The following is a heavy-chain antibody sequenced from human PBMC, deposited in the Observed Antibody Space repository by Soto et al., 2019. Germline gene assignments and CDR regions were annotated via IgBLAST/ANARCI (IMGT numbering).Heavy chain of an antibody. CDR1: GGPFSSYA. Sequence: QVQLVQSGAEVKKPGSSVKVSCKASGGPFSSYAISWVRQAPGQGLEWMGGIIPIFGTANYAQKFQGRVTITADDSTSTAYLELSSLRSEDTAVYYCARHVPAAGYYYGMDVWGQWTTVTLSS. CDR3: ARHVPAAGYYYGMDV. J-gene: IGHJ6*02. CDR2: IIPIFGTA. V-gene: IGHV1-69*12. D-gene: IGHD2-2*01.